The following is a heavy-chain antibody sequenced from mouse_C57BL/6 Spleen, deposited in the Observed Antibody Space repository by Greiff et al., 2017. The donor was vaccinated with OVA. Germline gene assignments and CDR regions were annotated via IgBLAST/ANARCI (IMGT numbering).Heavy chain of an antibody. CDR3: ARSLYEYDAMDY. J-gene: IGHJ4*01. CDR2: IYPGDGDT. Sequence: QVQLQQSGAELVKPGASVKISCKASGYAFSSYWMNWVKQRPGKGLEWIGQIYPGDGDTNYNGKFKGKATLTADKSSSTAYMQLSSLTSEDSAVYFCARSLYEYDAMDYWGQGTSVTVSS. D-gene: IGHD1-1*01. V-gene: IGHV1-80*01. CDR1: GYAFSSYW.